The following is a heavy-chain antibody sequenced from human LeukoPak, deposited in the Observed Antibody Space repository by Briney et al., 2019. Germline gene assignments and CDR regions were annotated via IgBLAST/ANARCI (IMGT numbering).Heavy chain of an antibody. V-gene: IGHV4-34*01. CDR3: ARRERSNWFDP. Sequence: SETLSLTCAVYGGSFSGYYWSWIRQPPGKGLEWIGEINHSGSTNYNPSLKSRVTISVDTSKNQFSLKLSSVTAADTAVYYCARRERSNWFDPWGQGTLVTVSS. CDR1: GGSFSGYY. D-gene: IGHD1-1*01. CDR2: INHSGST. J-gene: IGHJ5*02.